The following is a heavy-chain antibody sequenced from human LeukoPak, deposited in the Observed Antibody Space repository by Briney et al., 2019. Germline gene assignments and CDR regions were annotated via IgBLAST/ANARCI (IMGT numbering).Heavy chain of an antibody. CDR3: AKDANPYCSSTSCYTWYFDY. D-gene: IGHD2-2*02. CDR2: IRYDGSNK. J-gene: IGHJ4*02. CDR1: GFTFSSYG. V-gene: IGHV3-30*02. Sequence: PGGXXRLSCAASGFTFSSYGMHWVRQAPGKGPEGVAFIRYDGSNKYYADSVKGRFTISGDNSKNTLYLQMNSLRAEDTAVYYCAKDANPYCSSTSCYTWYFDYWGQGTLVTVSS.